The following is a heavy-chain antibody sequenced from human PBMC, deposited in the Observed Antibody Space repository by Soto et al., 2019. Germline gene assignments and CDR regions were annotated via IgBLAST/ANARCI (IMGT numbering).Heavy chain of an antibody. J-gene: IGHJ4*02. V-gene: IGHV4-31*03. CDR3: ARGARDISGTQY. D-gene: IGHD3-22*01. CDR1: GASVSTGGIY. Sequence: PSETLSLTCSVSGASVSTGGIYWSWVRQPPGKGLEWIGYMYYSGSTYYNSSLKSRVSMSLDTSKNHFSLELTSVTAADTAVYYCARGARDISGTQYWGQGTLVTVSS. CDR2: MYYSGST.